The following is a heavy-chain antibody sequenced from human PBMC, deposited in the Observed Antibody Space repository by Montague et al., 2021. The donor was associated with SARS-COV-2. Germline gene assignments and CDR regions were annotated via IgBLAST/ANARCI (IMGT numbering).Heavy chain of an antibody. CDR1: GGSLNNYF. CDR3: ARVDSSGPGEY. J-gene: IGHJ4*02. V-gene: IGHV4-59*08. CDR2: ISDSGST. D-gene: IGHD3-22*01. Sequence: SETLSLTCTVSGGSLNNYFWSWIRQPPGKGLEWVGYISDSGSTKYNPSLHSRVTISVDTARNQFSLKLLSVTAADTAFYYCARVDSSGPGEYWGQGILVSVSS.